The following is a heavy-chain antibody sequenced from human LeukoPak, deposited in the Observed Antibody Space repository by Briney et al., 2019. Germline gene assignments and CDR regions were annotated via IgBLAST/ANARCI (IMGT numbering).Heavy chain of an antibody. D-gene: IGHD6-19*01. V-gene: IGHV4-39*07. CDR1: GGSISSSSYY. J-gene: IGHJ4*02. CDR2: IYYSGST. Sequence: SETLSLTCTVSGGSISSSSYYWGWIRQPPGKGLEWIGSIYYSGSTYYNPSLRSRVTISVDTSKNQFSLKLSSVTAADTAVYYCARWGAVAGTFDYWGQGTLVTVSS. CDR3: ARWGAVAGTFDY.